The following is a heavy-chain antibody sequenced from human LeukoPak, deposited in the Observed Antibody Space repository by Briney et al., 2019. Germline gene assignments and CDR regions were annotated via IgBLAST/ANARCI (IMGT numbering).Heavy chain of an antibody. D-gene: IGHD1-26*01. CDR3: AKSGGYGLIDY. CDR1: GASVSGSNYY. V-gene: IGHV4-39*01. J-gene: IGHJ4*02. Sequence: PSETLSHTCAVSGASVSGSNYYWGWIRQPPGKGLEWIGNIYSSGSTYYNASLQSRVTISIDTSKNQFSLRLNSVTAADTAMYYCAKSGGYGLIDYWGQGTRVTVSS. CDR2: IYSSGST.